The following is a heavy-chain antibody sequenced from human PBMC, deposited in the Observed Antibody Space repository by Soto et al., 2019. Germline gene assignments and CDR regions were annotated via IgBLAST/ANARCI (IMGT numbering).Heavy chain of an antibody. J-gene: IGHJ5*01. CDR3: ARYGTRGDW. D-gene: IGHD3-10*01. CDR2: ISSSGLTT. Sequence: XGSLTLFFQASGLNVRMYERHWVRKAPGKGLEWVSYISSSGLTTYYADFAEGRFTISRDNAKDSLYLHLNSLRVGDTAVYYCARYGTRGDWWGLGTQVTVSS. V-gene: IGHV3-48*03. CDR1: GLNVRMYE.